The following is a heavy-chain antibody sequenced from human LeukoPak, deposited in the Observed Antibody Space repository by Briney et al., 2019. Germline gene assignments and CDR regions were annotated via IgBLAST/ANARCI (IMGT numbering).Heavy chain of an antibody. CDR3: ARGTSGYSYGYRYYYYYYMDV. J-gene: IGHJ6*03. CDR2: FYYSGST. Sequence: SETLSLTCTVSGGSISSSSYYWGWIRQPPGKGLEWIGSFYYSGSTYYNPSLKSRVTISVDTSKNQFSLKLSSVTAADTAVYYCARGTSGYSYGYRYYYYYYMDVWGKGTTVTVSS. V-gene: IGHV4-39*01. CDR1: GGSISSSSYY. D-gene: IGHD5-18*01.